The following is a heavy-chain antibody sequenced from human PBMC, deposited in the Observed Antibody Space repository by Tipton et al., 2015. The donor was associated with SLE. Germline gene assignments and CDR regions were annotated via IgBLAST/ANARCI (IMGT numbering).Heavy chain of an antibody. CDR2: TYYRSQWHS. CDR3: SRYTRNWYLDS. CDR1: GDSVSSESAT. Sequence: GLVKPSQTLSLTCAISGDSVSSESATWNWIRQSPSRGFEWLGRTYYRSQWHSDYAASVRSRITVNPDTSKNQFSLHLNSVTPEDAAFFYCSRYTRNWYLDSWGQGTLVTVSS. J-gene: IGHJ4*02. D-gene: IGHD1-1*01. V-gene: IGHV6-1*01.